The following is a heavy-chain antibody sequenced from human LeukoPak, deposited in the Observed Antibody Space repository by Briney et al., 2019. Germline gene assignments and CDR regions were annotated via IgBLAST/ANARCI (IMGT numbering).Heavy chain of an antibody. CDR3: ARTGYYDSSGHYYGMDV. CDR2: INHSGST. D-gene: IGHD3-22*01. J-gene: IGHJ6*02. V-gene: IGHV4-34*01. Sequence: SETLSLTCAVYGGSFSGYYWSWIRQPPGKGLEWIGEINHSGSTNYNPSLKSRVTISVDTSKNQFSLKLSSVTAADTAVYYCARTGYYDSSGHYYGMDVWGQGTTVPVSS. CDR1: GGSFSGYY.